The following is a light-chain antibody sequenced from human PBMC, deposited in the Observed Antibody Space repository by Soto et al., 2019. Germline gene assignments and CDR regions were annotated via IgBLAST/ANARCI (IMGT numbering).Light chain of an antibody. CDR3: QQYENYWT. CDR2: DAS. Sequence: DIVMTQSPDSRAVSLGERATIDCKASQSLLYSSNNKNYLAWYQQKPGKAPKLLIYDASNLDSGVPSRFSGSGSGTESSLTISNLQPDDCATYYCQQYENYWTFGQGTKV. V-gene: IGKV4-1*01. J-gene: IGKJ1*01. CDR1: QSLLYSSNNKNY.